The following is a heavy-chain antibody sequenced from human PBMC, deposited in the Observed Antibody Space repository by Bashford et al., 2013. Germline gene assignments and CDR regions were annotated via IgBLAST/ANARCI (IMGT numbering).Heavy chain of an antibody. V-gene: IGHV4-39*07. J-gene: IGHJ5*02. Sequence: SETLSLTCTVSGGSITSRSYYWGWIRQPPGKGLEWIGNAFYAGDTYYTPSLKSRVTISVDTSKNQFSLKVSSVTAADTAVYYCARTVSGSRKWFDPWGQGTLVTVSS. CDR1: GGSITSRSYY. D-gene: IGHD6-25*01. CDR3: ARTVSGSRKWFDP. CDR2: AFYAGDT.